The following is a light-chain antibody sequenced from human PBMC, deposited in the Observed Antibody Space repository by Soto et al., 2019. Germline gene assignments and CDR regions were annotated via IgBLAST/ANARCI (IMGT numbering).Light chain of an antibody. CDR3: QQTYSTPFT. J-gene: IGKJ3*01. CDR2: AAS. V-gene: IGKV1-39*01. Sequence: DIQMTQSPSSLSASVGDRVAITCRASQTISSYVNWYQQKPGKAPKLLIFAASSLQRGVPSRFSGSGSGTDFTLTISSLQPEDFATYYCQQTYSTPFTFGPGTKVDMK. CDR1: QTISSY.